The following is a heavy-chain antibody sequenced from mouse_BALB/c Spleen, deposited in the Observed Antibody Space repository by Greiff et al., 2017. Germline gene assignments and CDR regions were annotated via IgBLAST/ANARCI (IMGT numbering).Heavy chain of an antibody. D-gene: IGHD1-1*02. CDR1: GFNIKDTY. V-gene: IGHV14-3*02. CDR2: IDPANGNT. Sequence: VQLKESGAELVKPGASVKLSCTASGFNIKDTYMHWVKQRPEQGLEWIGRIDPANGNTKYDPKFQGKATITADTSSNTAYLQLSSLTSEDTAVYYCASGNYFDDWGQGTTLTVSS. CDR3: ASGNYFDD. J-gene: IGHJ2*01.